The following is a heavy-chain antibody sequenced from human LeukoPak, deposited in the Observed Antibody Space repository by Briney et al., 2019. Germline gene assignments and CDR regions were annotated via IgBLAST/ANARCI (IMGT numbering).Heavy chain of an antibody. CDR3: ARGTATTVVTPEYAFDI. J-gene: IGHJ3*02. Sequence: VSVKVSCKASGYTFTSYYMHWVRQAPGQGLEWMGIISPSGGSTSDAQKFQGRVTMTRDTSTSTVYMDLSSLRSEDTAVYYCARGTATTVVTPEYAFDIWGQGTMVTVSA. V-gene: IGHV1-46*01. CDR2: ISPSGGST. D-gene: IGHD4-23*01. CDR1: GYTFTSYY.